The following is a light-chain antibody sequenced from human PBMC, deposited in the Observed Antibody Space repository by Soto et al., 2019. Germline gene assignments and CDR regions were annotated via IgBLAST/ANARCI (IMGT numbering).Light chain of an antibody. J-gene: IGLJ2*01. CDR1: SSDVGGYNY. V-gene: IGLV2-8*01. CDR2: EVS. CDR3: SSYAGSPV. Sequence: QSALTQPPSASGSPGQSVTISCTGTSSDVGGYNYVSWYQQHPGKAPKLMIYEVSKRPSGVPDRFSGSKSDNTASLTVSGLQAEDEADYYCSSYAGSPVFGGGTQLTVL.